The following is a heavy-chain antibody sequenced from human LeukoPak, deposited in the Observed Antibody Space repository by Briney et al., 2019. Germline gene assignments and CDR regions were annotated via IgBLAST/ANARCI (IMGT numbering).Heavy chain of an antibody. CDR3: ARGSYDSSGDTWGLWAFDI. J-gene: IGHJ3*02. Sequence: SGNSFISFAISWVRQAPGQGLEWMGWMNPNSGNTGYAQKFQGRVTMTRNTSISTAYMELSSLRSEDTAVYYCARGSYDSSGDTWGLWAFDIWGQGTMVTVSS. CDR2: MNPNSGNT. D-gene: IGHD3-22*01. V-gene: IGHV1-8*02. CDR1: GNSFISFA.